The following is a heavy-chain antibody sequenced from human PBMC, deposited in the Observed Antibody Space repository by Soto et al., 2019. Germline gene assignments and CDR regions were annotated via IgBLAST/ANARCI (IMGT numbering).Heavy chain of an antibody. V-gene: IGHV3-9*01. CDR1: GFTFDDYA. D-gene: IGHD4-17*01. CDR3: AKASATVTHFQH. CDR2: ISWNSGSI. J-gene: IGHJ1*01. Sequence: VQLVESGGGLVQPGRSLRLSCAASGFTFDDYAMHWVRQAPGKGLEWVSGISWNSGSIGYADSVKGRFTISRDNAKNSLYLQMNSLRAEDTALYYCAKASATVTHFQHWGQGTLVTVSS.